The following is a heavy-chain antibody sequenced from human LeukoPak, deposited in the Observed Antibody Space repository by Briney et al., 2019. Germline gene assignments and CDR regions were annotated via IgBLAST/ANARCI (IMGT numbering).Heavy chain of an antibody. CDR3: ARERRSYNRHLVVVAARRQPLPPADAFDI. Sequence: SETLSLTCTVSGGSFNTEYWSWIRQTPGEGLEWVGYISNGGNTNYNPSLKSRLTISIDTSKNHFSLKLSSVTAADTAVYYCARERRSYNRHLVVVAARRQPLPPADAFDIWGQGTMVTVSS. J-gene: IGHJ3*02. V-gene: IGHV4-4*08. D-gene: IGHD2-15*01. CDR2: ISNGGNT. CDR1: GGSFNTEY.